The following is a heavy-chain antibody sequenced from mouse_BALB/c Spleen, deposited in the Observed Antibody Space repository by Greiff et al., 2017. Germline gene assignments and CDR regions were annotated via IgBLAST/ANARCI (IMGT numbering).Heavy chain of an antibody. J-gene: IGHJ4*01. CDR1: GYTFTSYY. CDR2: IYPGNVNT. D-gene: IGHD2-14*01. V-gene: IGHV1S56*01. CDR3: ARVRDRYDGGVYAMDY. Sequence: VQLQQSGPELVKPGASVRISCKASGYTFTSYYIHWVKQRPGQGLEWIGWIYPGNVNTKYNEKFKGKATLTADKSSSTAYMQLSSLTSEDSAVYFCARVRDRYDGGVYAMDYWGQGTSVTVSS.